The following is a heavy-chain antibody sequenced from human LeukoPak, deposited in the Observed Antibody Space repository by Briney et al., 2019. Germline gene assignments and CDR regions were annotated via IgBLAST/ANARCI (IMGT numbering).Heavy chain of an antibody. J-gene: IGHJ4*02. D-gene: IGHD6-19*01. CDR1: GGSFSGYY. Sequence: SVTLSLTCAVYGGSFSGYYWSWIRQPPGKGLEWIGEINHSGSTNYNPSLKSRVTISVDTSKNQFSLKLSSVTAADTAVYYCARAVWKSSGWYLYWGQGTLVTVSS. V-gene: IGHV4-34*01. CDR3: ARAVWKSSGWYLY. CDR2: INHSGST.